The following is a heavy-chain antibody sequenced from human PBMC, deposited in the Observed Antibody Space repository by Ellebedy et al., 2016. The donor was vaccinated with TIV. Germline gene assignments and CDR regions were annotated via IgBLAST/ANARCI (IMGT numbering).Heavy chain of an antibody. Sequence: SETLSLXXAVYGGSFSGYYWSWIRQPPGKGLEWIGEINHSGSTNYNPSLKSRVTISVDTSKNQFSLKLSSVTAADTAVYYCARGGSGWSLYNWFDPWGQGTLVTVSS. V-gene: IGHV4-34*01. CDR1: GGSFSGYY. J-gene: IGHJ5*02. D-gene: IGHD6-19*01. CDR2: INHSGST. CDR3: ARGGSGWSLYNWFDP.